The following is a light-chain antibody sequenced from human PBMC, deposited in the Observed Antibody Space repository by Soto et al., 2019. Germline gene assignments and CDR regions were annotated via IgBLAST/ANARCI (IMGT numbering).Light chain of an antibody. CDR3: QQYGGSPRT. V-gene: IGKV3-20*01. Sequence: EIVLTQSPGTLSLSPGEGATLSCRASQSIGGNFLAWYQQRRGQAPRLLIHGASNRATGIPDRFSSSGSGTDFTLTITRLEPEDFAVYYCQQYGGSPRTFGQGTKVDI. CDR1: QSIGGNF. CDR2: GAS. J-gene: IGKJ1*01.